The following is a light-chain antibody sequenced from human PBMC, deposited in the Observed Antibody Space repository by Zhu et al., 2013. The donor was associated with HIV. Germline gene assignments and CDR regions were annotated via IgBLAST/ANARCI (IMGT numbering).Light chain of an antibody. V-gene: IGKV3-20*01. CDR3: QQYGTSLT. CDR2: GAS. J-gene: IGKJ4*01. CDR1: QSVANS. Sequence: EIVLTQSPVTLSLSPGERATLSCRASQSVANSLAWYQQKPGQAPRLLIYGASTRATGIPDRFSGSGSGTDFTLTISRLEPEDFVVYYCQQYGTSLTFGGGTKVDIK.